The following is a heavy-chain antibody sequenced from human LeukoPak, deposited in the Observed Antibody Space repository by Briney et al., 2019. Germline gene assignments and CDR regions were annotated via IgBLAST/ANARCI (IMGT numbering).Heavy chain of an antibody. J-gene: IGHJ6*03. D-gene: IGHD2-2*01. CDR2: IIPIFGTA. Sequence: GASVKVSCKASGGTFSSYAISWVRQAPGQGLEWMGGIIPIFGTANYAQKFQGRVTITADESTSTAYMELSSLRSEDTAVYYCARGGCSSTSCMVEYYYYMDVWGKGTTVTVSS. CDR1: GGTFSSYA. CDR3: ARGGCSSTSCMVEYYYYMDV. V-gene: IGHV1-69*13.